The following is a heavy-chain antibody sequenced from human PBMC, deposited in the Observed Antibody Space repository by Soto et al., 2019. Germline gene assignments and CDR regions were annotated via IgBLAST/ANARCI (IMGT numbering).Heavy chain of an antibody. CDR3: VRDRGYPDSFDI. J-gene: IGHJ3*02. V-gene: IGHV3-30*03. CDR1: GFTFSSYG. Sequence: PGGSLRLSCAASGFTFSSYGMHWVRQAPGKGLEWVAVISYDGTTIVYADSVKGRFTISRDNAKNTLYLQMNSLRVEDAAVYFCVRDRGYPDSFDIWGPGTLVTVSS. CDR2: ISYDGTTI. D-gene: IGHD3-10*01.